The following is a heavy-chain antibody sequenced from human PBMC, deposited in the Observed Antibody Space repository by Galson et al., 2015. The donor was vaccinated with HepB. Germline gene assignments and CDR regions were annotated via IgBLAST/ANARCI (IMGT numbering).Heavy chain of an antibody. J-gene: IGHJ4*02. D-gene: IGHD1-26*01. CDR1: GGSFSGYY. Sequence: ETLSLTCAVYGGSFSGYYWSWIRQPPGKGLEWIGEINHSGSTNYTPSLKSRVTISVDTSKNQFSLKLSSVTAADTAVYYCASQAPSGGYMDYWGQGTLVTVSS. V-gene: IGHV4-34*01. CDR3: ASQAPSGGYMDY. CDR2: INHSGST.